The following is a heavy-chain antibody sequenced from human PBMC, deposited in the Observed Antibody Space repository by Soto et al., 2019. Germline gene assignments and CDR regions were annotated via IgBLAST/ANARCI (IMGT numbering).Heavy chain of an antibody. J-gene: IGHJ4*02. Sequence: QVQLVQSGAEVKKPGASVKVSCKASGYTFTNSDINWVRQATGQGLEWMGWMNPNSGNTGYAQKFQGRVNMTRNTSINTAYMELSSLRSEDTAVYFCARGVYDYVWGSYRADYWGQGTLVTVSS. V-gene: IGHV1-8*01. D-gene: IGHD3-16*02. CDR1: GYTFTNSD. CDR2: MNPNSGNT. CDR3: ARGVYDYVWGSYRADY.